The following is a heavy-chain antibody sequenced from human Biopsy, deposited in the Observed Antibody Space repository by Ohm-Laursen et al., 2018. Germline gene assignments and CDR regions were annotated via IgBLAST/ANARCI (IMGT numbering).Heavy chain of an antibody. D-gene: IGHD2-8*01. Sequence: SLRLSCTASGFTFSGFSMNWVRQAPGKGLEWVSSISASGNHIYYTDSVKGRFTASRGNGKNSVYLQMNSLRVEDTAVYYCARDGEAKYCKHGVCPSDFWGQGTLVTVSS. V-gene: IGHV3-21*01. J-gene: IGHJ4*02. CDR3: ARDGEAKYCKHGVCPSDF. CDR2: ISASGNHI. CDR1: GFTFSGFS.